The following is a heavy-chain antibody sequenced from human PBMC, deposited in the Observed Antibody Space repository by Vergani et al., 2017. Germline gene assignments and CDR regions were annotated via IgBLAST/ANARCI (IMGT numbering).Heavy chain of an antibody. CDR2: ISGSGGST. D-gene: IGHD3-22*01. CDR3: AKNPTYYYDSSAYFDY. Sequence: EVQLLESGGGLVQPGGSLRLSCAASGFTFSSYAMSWVRQAPGKGLEWVSAISGSGGSTYCADSVKGRFTISRDNSKNTLYLQMNSLRAEDTAVYYCAKNPTYYYDSSAYFDYWGQGTLVTVSS. CDR1: GFTFSSYA. V-gene: IGHV3-23*01. J-gene: IGHJ4*02.